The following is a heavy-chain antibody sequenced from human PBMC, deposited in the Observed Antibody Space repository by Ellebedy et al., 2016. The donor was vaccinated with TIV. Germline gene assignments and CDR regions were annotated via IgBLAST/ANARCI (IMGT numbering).Heavy chain of an antibody. J-gene: IGHJ4*02. Sequence: GESLKISXATSGFTFSSNYLSWVRQPPGKGLEWVANIKQDESEKFFADSMKGRFTISRDNAKSALYLQMNSLKVEDTAIYYCAREFSYDSFAFDHWGQGILVTVSS. CDR2: IKQDESEK. CDR1: GFTFSSNY. D-gene: IGHD3-22*01. V-gene: IGHV3-7*04. CDR3: AREFSYDSFAFDH.